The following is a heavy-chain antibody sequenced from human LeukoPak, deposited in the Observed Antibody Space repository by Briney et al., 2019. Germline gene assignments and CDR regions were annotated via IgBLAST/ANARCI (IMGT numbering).Heavy chain of an antibody. D-gene: IGHD5-18*01. CDR1: GFTFSSYE. J-gene: IGHJ4*02. CDR2: ISSSGSTI. CDR3: ARRHTYGYGLDY. V-gene: IGHV3-48*03. Sequence: PGGSLRLSCAASGFTFSSYEMNWVRQAPGKGLEWVSYISSSGSTIYYADSVKGRFTISRDNAKNSLYLQMNSLRAEDTAVYYCARRHTYGYGLDYWGQGTLVTVSS.